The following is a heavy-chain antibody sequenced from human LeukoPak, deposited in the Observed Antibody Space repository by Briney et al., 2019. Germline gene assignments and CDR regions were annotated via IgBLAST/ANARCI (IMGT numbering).Heavy chain of an antibody. CDR1: GFSFSNYS. CDR2: ISDDGSNK. CDR3: ARTYGSSADAFDI. V-gene: IGHV3-30*04. Sequence: GMSVRLSCAASGFSFSNYSLHWVRQAPGKGLVWVVLISDDGSNKYYADSVKGRFTLSRDNAKNTLYLQMSSLRSEDTAVYYCARTYGSSADAFDIWGQGPMVTVS. D-gene: IGHD6-6*01. J-gene: IGHJ3*02.